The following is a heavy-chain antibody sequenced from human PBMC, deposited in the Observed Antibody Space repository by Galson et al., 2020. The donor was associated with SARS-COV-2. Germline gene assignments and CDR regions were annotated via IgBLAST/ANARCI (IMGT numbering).Heavy chain of an antibody. CDR1: GFTFSSYG. V-gene: IGHV3-30*18. J-gene: IGHJ4*02. CDR3: AKDRYGSGSFYDY. Sequence: GESLKISCAASGFTFSSYGMHWVRQAPGKGLEWVAVVSNDGSNKFYADSVKGRFTISRDNSKNTLYLQMNSLRAEDTAVYYCAKDRYGSGSFYDYWGQGTLVTVSS. D-gene: IGHD3-10*01. CDR2: VSNDGSNK.